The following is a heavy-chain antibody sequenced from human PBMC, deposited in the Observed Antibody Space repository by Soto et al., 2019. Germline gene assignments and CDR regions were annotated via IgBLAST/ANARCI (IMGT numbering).Heavy chain of an antibody. J-gene: IGHJ4*02. V-gene: IGHV3-74*01. CDR1: GFTFRSHR. Sequence: EVQLVESGGGLVQPGGSLRVSCAASGFTFRSHRIHWVRQAPGKGLEWVSRIDTDGGGTSYADSVKGRFTISTDNAGNTVYLQMNGLGVEDTAVYYGATVFDVWGQGTLVTVSS. CDR2: IDTDGGGT. D-gene: IGHD4-17*01. CDR3: ATVFDV.